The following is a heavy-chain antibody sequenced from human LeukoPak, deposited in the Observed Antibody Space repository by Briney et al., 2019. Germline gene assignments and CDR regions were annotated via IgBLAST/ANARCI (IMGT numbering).Heavy chain of an antibody. Sequence: PSETLSLTCVVYDGSFSGYYWRWIRQPPGKGLEWIAEIDQSGTTNYNPSLRTRVSISVDTSKKQFSLTLTSMTAADTAVYYCARIPHFYFGYGYFDSWGQGTLVTVSS. J-gene: IGHJ4*02. CDR3: ARIPHFYFGYGYFDS. CDR1: DGSFSGYY. CDR2: IDQSGTT. D-gene: IGHD2/OR15-2a*01. V-gene: IGHV4-34*01.